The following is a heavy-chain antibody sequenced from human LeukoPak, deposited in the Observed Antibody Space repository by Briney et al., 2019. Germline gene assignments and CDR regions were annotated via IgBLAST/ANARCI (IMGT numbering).Heavy chain of an antibody. Sequence: SGTLSHPCAVSGGSSSSSNWWNWVRQPPGKGLELIGKNDHSRSTNYNPSLKSRLTISVDKSKNQISLKLSSVSAADTAVYYCASKEYYYYGMDVWGQGTTVTVAS. CDR1: GGSSSSSNW. V-gene: IGHV4-4*02. J-gene: IGHJ6*01. CDR3: ASKEYYYYGMDV. CDR2: NDHSRST.